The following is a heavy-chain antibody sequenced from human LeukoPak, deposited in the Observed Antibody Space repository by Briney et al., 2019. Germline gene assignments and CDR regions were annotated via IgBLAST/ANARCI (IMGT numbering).Heavy chain of an antibody. CDR2: ISYDGSNK. CDR1: GFTFSSYG. J-gene: IGHJ3*02. D-gene: IGHD4-17*01. V-gene: IGHV3-30*03. CDR3: ARDGADVAFDI. Sequence: GGSLRLSCAASGFTFSSYGMHWVRQAPGKGLEWVAVISYDGSNKYYADSVKGRFTISRDNSKNTLYLQMNSLRAEDTAVYYCARDGADVAFDIWGQGTMVTVSS.